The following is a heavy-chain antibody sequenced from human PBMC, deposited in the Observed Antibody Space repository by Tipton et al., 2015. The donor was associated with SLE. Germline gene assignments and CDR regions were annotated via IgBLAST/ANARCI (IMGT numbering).Heavy chain of an antibody. D-gene: IGHD4-17*01. Sequence: TLSLTCTVSGGSISSFFWSWIRQPPGKGLEWIGHIYYSGSTNYNPSLKSRVTISVDTSKNQFSLKLSSVTAADTAIYYCARRVWDYGDSYYFDFWGQGTLVTVSS. V-gene: IGHV4-59*08. J-gene: IGHJ4*02. CDR3: ARRVWDYGDSYYFDF. CDR1: GGSISSFF. CDR2: IYYSGST.